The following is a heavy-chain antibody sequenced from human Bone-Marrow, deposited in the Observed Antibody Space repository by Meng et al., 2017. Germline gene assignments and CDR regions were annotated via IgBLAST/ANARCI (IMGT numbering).Heavy chain of an antibody. J-gene: IGHJ4*02. CDR1: GFSVSSNY. D-gene: IGHD3-3*01. CDR2: IYSGGST. CDR3: ARGRSGYFDY. Sequence: EVMLVGSGEGLYQPGGSLGLSCEASGFSVSSNYMSWVRQAPGKGLEWISVIYSGGSTYYADSVKGRFTISRDNSKNTLYLQMNSLRAEDTAVYYCARGRSGYFDYWGQGTLVTVSS. V-gene: IGHV3-53*01.